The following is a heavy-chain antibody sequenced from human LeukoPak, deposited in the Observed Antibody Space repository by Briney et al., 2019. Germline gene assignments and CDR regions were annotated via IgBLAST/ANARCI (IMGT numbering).Heavy chain of an antibody. Sequence: ASVKVSCKASGYTFTGYYMHWVRQAPGQGLEWMGWINPNSGGTNYAQKFQGRVTMTRDTSISTAYMELSRLRSDDTAVYYCARVRGEYTYYDFWSGYHTLTPYIDYWGQGTLVTVSS. D-gene: IGHD3-3*01. V-gene: IGHV1-2*02. J-gene: IGHJ4*02. CDR1: GYTFTGYY. CDR2: INPNSGGT. CDR3: ARVRGEYTYYDFWSGYHTLTPYIDY.